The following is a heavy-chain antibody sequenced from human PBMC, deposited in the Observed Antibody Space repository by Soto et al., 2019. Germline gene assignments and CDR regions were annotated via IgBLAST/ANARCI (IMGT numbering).Heavy chain of an antibody. CDR3: ARGNYGMDV. Sequence: QEQLVESGGGVVQPGRSLRLSCAASGFAFNNYNIHWVRQAPGKGLEWVAVISYDGSNKYYADSVKGRFTISRDSSKNTRYLQMNSLIADDTAVYYGARGNYGMDVWGQGTTVTVSS. V-gene: IGHV3-30-3*01. CDR1: GFAFNNYN. J-gene: IGHJ6*02. CDR2: ISYDGSNK.